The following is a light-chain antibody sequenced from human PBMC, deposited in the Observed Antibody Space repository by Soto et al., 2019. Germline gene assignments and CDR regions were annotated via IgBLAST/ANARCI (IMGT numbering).Light chain of an antibody. Sequence: QLVLTQSPSAYASLGASVKLTCTLNSGHRTYAIAWHQQQPEKGPRYLMKVNSDGSHSKGDGIPDRFSGSSSGAERYLTISSLQSEDEADYYCQTWGTGIPVFGGGTKLTVL. CDR3: QTWGTGIPV. CDR2: VNSDGSH. V-gene: IGLV4-69*01. CDR1: SGHRTYA. J-gene: IGLJ3*02.